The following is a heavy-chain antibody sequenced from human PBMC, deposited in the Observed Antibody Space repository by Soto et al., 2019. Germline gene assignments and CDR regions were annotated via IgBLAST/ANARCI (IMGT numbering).Heavy chain of an antibody. V-gene: IGHV4-59*01. D-gene: IGHD3-22*01. CDR3: ARSRGGYFDY. Sequence: PSETLSLTCTVSGASISSYYWSWIRQPPGKGLEWIGYIYYSGSTNYNPSLKSRVTISLDTSKNQFSLKLSSVTAADTAVYYCARSRGGYFDYWGQGTLVTIS. J-gene: IGHJ4*02. CDR2: IYYSGST. CDR1: GASISSYY.